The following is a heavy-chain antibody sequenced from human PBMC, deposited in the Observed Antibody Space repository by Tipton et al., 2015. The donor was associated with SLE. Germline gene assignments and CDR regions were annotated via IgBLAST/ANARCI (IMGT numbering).Heavy chain of an antibody. D-gene: IGHD4-17*01. CDR2: IYYSGST. Sequence: GLVKPSETLSLTCTVSGGSISTFHYWTWIRQPPGKGLEWIGYIYYSGSTNYNPSLKSRVTISVDTSKNQFSLKLTSVTAADTAGYYCARDYGDFNWFDPGGQGTLVTVSS. J-gene: IGHJ5*02. CDR1: GGSISTFHY. V-gene: IGHV4-59*12. CDR3: ARDYGDFNWFDP.